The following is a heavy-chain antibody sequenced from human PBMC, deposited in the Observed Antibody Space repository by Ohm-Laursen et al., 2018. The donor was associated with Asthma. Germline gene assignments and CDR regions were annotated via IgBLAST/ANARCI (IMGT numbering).Heavy chain of an antibody. D-gene: IGHD5-24*01. V-gene: IGHV3-23*01. J-gene: IGHJ4*02. Sequence: SLRLSCTASGFTFSSYAMSWVRQAPGKGLEWVSAISGSGGSTYYADSVKGRFTISRDNSKNTLYLQMNSLRAEDTAVYYCASGNLEMATNRIDYWGQGTLVTVSS. CDR2: ISGSGGST. CDR1: GFTFSSYA. CDR3: ASGNLEMATNRIDY.